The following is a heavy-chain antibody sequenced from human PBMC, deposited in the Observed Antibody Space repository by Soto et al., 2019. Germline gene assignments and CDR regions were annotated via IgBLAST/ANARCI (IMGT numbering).Heavy chain of an antibody. V-gene: IGHV4-59*11. CDR3: ARVHQYGSGSFDY. D-gene: IGHD3-10*01. CDR2: IYSSGST. CDR1: GGSISSHY. J-gene: IGHJ4*02. Sequence: SETLSLTCTVSGGSISSHYWSWIRQPPGKGLEWIGYIYSSGSTNYNPSLKTRVAISVDTSKNQFSLKLTSVTAADTAVYYCARVHQYGSGSFDYWGQGALVTVSS.